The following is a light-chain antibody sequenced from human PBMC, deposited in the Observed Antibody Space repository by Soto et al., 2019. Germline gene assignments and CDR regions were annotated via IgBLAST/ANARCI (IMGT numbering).Light chain of an antibody. Sequence: DIVMTQSPDSLTVSLGERATINCKSSQSLLYSSNNKNYLAWYQQKPGQPPKLLIYWASTRESGVPDRFSGSRSGTDFTLTISSLQAEDVALYYCQQYYSSPWTFGQGTKVEIK. CDR3: QQYYSSPWT. CDR1: QSLLYSSNNKNY. CDR2: WAS. J-gene: IGKJ1*01. V-gene: IGKV4-1*01.